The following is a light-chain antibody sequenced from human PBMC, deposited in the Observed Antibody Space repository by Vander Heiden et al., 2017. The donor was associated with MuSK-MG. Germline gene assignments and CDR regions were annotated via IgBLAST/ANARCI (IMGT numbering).Light chain of an antibody. CDR2: WAS. Sequence: DIVMTPSPDSLAVSLGERATINCKSSQSVLYSSNNKNYLAWYQQKPGQPPKLLIYWASTRESGVPDRFTGSGSATDFTLTISSLHAEDVAVYYCQQDDSTPQTFGQGTKLEIK. CDR3: QQDDSTPQT. CDR1: QSVLYSSNNKNY. V-gene: IGKV4-1*01. J-gene: IGKJ1*01.